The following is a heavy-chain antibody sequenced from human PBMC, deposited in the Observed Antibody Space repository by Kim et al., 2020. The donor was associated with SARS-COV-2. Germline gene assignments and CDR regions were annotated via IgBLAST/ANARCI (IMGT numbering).Heavy chain of an antibody. V-gene: IGHV3-48*04. CDR2: I. CDR3: ARGGPGAAFDI. J-gene: IGHJ3*02. D-gene: IGHD1-26*01. Sequence: IYYADSVKGRFTISRDNAKNSLYLQMNSLGAEDTAVYYCARGGPGAAFDIWGQGTMVTVSS.